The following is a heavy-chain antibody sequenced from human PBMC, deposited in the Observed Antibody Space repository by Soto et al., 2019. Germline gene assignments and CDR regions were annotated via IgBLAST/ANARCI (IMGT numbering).Heavy chain of an antibody. Sequence: LRLSCAASGFTFSSYAMSWVRQAPGKGLEWVSAISGSGGSTYYADSVKGRFTISRDNSKNTLYLQMNSLRAEDTAVYYCAKGWLRPRDAFDIWGQGTMVTVSS. V-gene: IGHV3-23*01. CDR2: ISGSGGST. CDR1: GFTFSSYA. J-gene: IGHJ3*02. D-gene: IGHD5-12*01. CDR3: AKGWLRPRDAFDI.